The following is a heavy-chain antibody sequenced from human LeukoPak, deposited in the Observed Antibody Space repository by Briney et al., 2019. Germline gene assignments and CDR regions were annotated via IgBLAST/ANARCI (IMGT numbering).Heavy chain of an antibody. V-gene: IGHV1-69*04. D-gene: IGHD2-15*01. CDR1: GGTFSSYA. J-gene: IGHJ5*02. Sequence: GASVKVSCKASGGTFSSYAISWVRQAPGQGLEWMGRFIPILGIANYAQKFQGRVTITADKSTSTAYMELSSPRSEDTAVYYCARDPRKRDCSGGSCYSAPINWFDPWGXGTLXTVSS. CDR2: FIPILGIA. CDR3: ARDPRKRDCSGGSCYSAPINWFDP.